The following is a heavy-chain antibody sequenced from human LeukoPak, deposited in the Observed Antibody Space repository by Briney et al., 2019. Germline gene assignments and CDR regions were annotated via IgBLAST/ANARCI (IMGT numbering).Heavy chain of an antibody. CDR2: ISSSSSTI. CDR3: ARDGLHYDIDY. D-gene: IGHD3-22*01. Sequence: PGGSLRLSCAASGFTFSSYSMNWVRQAPGKGLEWVSYISSSSSTIYYADSVKGRFTISRDNAKNSLYLQMNSLRAEDTAVYYCARDGLHYDIDYWGQGTLVTVSS. J-gene: IGHJ4*02. V-gene: IGHV3-48*04. CDR1: GFTFSSYS.